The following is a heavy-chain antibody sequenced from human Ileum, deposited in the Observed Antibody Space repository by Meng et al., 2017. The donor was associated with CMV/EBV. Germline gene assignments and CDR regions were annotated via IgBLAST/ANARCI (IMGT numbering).Heavy chain of an antibody. CDR1: GGSVSSGSYY. V-gene: IGHV4-61*01. Sequence: SETLSLTCTVSGGSVSSGSYYWNWIRQPPGKGLEWIGYIYYSGSTNYNPSLKSRVTISVDTSKNQFSLKLSSVTAADTAVYYCAKQFCTTTSCYKNGLDVWGQGTTVTVSS. J-gene: IGHJ6*01. D-gene: IGHD2-2*02. CDR3: AKQFCTTTSCYKNGLDV. CDR2: IYYSGST.